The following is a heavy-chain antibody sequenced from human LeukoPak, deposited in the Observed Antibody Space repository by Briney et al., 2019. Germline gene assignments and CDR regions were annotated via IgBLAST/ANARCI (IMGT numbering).Heavy chain of an antibody. CDR2: ISAYNGNT. CDR1: VYTFTIYG. D-gene: IGHD1-26*01. V-gene: IGHV1-18*01. J-gene: IGHJ4*02. Sequence: ASVTVSCTASVYTFTIYGISWVRQAPGQGLEWMGWISAYNGNTNYAQKLQGRVTMTTDTSTSTAYMELRSLRSDDTAVYYCARAISGSYDFGYWGQGTLVTVSS. CDR3: ARAISGSYDFGY.